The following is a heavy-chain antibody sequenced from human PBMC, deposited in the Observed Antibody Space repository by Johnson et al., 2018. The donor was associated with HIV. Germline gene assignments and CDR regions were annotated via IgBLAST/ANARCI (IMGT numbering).Heavy chain of an antibody. CDR2: INWNGDST. CDR3: ARALLDSSGWTPTNVYAFDI. Sequence: VQVVESGGGVVRPGGSLRLSCAASGFTFDDYDMSWVRQGPGTGLEWVSGINWNGDSTGYADSVTGRLTIPSDNAKNSLYLQMNSLRGEDTALYYCARALLDSSGWTPTNVYAFDIWGQGTMVIMSS. V-gene: IGHV3-20*04. D-gene: IGHD6-19*01. CDR1: GFTFDDYD. J-gene: IGHJ3*02.